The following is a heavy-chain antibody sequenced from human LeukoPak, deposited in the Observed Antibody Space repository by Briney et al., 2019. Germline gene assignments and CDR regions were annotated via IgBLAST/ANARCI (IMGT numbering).Heavy chain of an antibody. CDR2: ISSSSSYI. V-gene: IGHV3-21*01. Sequence: GGSLRLSCAASGFTFDDYGMNWVRQAPGKGLEWVSSISSSSSYIYYADSVKGRFTISRDNAKNSLYLQMNSLRAEDTAVYYCARDSLNWGNNWFDPWGQGTLVTVSS. D-gene: IGHD7-27*01. CDR1: GFTFDDYG. J-gene: IGHJ5*02. CDR3: ARDSLNWGNNWFDP.